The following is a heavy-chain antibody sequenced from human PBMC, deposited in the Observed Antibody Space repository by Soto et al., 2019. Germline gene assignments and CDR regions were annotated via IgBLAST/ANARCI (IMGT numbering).Heavy chain of an antibody. D-gene: IGHD2-15*01. V-gene: IGHV4-30-4*01. CDR1: GASISNGYHY. CDR2: IYYSGST. CDR3: ARAYCGGGTWYQFFEY. J-gene: IGHJ4*02. Sequence: PSETLSLTCTVSGASISNGYHYWSWIRQPPGKGLEWIGYIYYSGSTYYNPSLNSRVAISVDTSNNQFSLKLSSVTAADTAVYYCARAYCGGGTWYQFFEYWGQGALVTVSS.